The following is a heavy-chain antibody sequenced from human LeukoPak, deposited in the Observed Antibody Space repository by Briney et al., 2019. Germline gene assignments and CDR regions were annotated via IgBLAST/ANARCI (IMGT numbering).Heavy chain of an antibody. CDR2: INPNSGGT. J-gene: IGHJ4*02. V-gene: IGHV1-2*02. CDR3: ASEGGPRMAGY. CDR1: GYTFTGYY. Sequence: ASVKVSCKASGYTFTGYYMHWVRQAPGQGLEWMGWINPNSGGTNYAQKFQGRVTITRDTSASTAYMELSSLGSEDTAVYYCASEGGPRMAGYWGQGTLVTVSS. D-gene: IGHD6-19*01.